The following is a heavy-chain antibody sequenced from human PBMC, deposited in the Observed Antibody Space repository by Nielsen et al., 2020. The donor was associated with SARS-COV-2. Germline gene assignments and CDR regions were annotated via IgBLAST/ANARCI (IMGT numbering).Heavy chain of an antibody. CDR2: IYPGDSDT. CDR3: ARKITMVRGVTPHVLDI. CDR1: GHSFTNYW. V-gene: IGHV5-51*01. D-gene: IGHD3-10*01. Sequence: GESLKISCKGSGHSFTNYWIGWVRQMPGKGLEWMGIIYPGDSDTRYSPSFQGQVTISTDKSISTAYLQWSSLKASDTAMYYCARKITMVRGVTPHVLDIWGQGTMVTVSS. J-gene: IGHJ3*02.